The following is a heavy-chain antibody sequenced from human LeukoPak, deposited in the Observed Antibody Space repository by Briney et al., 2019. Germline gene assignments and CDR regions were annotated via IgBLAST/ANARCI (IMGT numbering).Heavy chain of an antibody. Sequence: PSETLSLTCNVSGGSMSNIYYWGWIRQPPGKGLEWIGNIFYSGITYYNPSLRSRVTIAIDTSKSQFSLKLSSVTAADTAVYYCARGSGYSSSWYRAEYFQHWGQGTLVTVSS. CDR1: GGSMSNIYY. V-gene: IGHV4-39*07. CDR3: ARGSGYSSSWYRAEYFQH. J-gene: IGHJ1*01. CDR2: IFYSGIT. D-gene: IGHD6-13*01.